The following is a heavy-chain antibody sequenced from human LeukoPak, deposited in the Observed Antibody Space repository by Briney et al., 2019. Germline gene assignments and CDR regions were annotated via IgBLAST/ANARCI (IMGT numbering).Heavy chain of an antibody. CDR1: GFTFSSYS. CDR2: ISSSSSYI. Sequence: GGSLRLSCAASGFTFSSYSMNWVRQAPGKGLEWVSSISSSSSYIYYADSVKGRFTISRDNAKNSLYLQMNSLRAEDTAVYYCARDYGSLRAFGAFDIWGQGTMVTVSS. J-gene: IGHJ3*02. CDR3: ARDYGSLRAFGAFDI. D-gene: IGHD3-10*01. V-gene: IGHV3-21*01.